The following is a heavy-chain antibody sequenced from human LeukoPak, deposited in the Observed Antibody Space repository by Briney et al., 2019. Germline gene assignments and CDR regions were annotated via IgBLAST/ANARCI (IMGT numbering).Heavy chain of an antibody. CDR3: AKARSGAKSGSDS. Sequence: GASLNVSCTASGYTFTSYAINWVRQAPGQGLEWMGWINTNTGNPTYAQGFTGRFVFSLDTFVSTAYLQISSLKAEDTAVYYCAKARSGAKSGSDSWGQGTLVTVSS. V-gene: IGHV7-4-1*02. J-gene: IGHJ5*01. CDR2: INTNTGNP. D-gene: IGHD1-26*01. CDR1: GYTFTSYA.